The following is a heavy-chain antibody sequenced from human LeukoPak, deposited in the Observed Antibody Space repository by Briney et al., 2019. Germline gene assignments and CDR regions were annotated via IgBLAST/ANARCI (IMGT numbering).Heavy chain of an antibody. Sequence: GGSLRLSCAASGFTFSSYSMNWVRQAPGKGLEWVASISSSRSNKYYADSVKGRFTISRDNAKNSLYLQMNSLRAEDTAVYYCARVVVVGDPFDYWGQGTPVTVSS. CDR1: GFTFSSYS. CDR3: ARVVVVGDPFDY. D-gene: IGHD2-15*01. V-gene: IGHV3-21*04. J-gene: IGHJ4*02. CDR2: ISSSRSNK.